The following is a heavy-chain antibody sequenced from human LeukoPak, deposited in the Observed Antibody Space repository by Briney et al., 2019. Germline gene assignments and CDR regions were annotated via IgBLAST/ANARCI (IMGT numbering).Heavy chain of an antibody. CDR3: ARVLYNGGYIQY. CDR2: IIPIFGTA. Sequence: SVKVSCKASGGTFSSYAISWVRQAPGQGLEWMGGIIPIFGTANYAQKFQGRVTITADESTSTAYMELSSLRSEDTAVYYCARVLYNGGYIQYWGQGTLVTVSS. CDR1: GGTFSSYA. D-gene: IGHD2-2*02. V-gene: IGHV1-69*13. J-gene: IGHJ1*01.